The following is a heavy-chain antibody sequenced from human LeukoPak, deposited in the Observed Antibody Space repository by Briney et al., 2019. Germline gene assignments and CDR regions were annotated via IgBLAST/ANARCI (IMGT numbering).Heavy chain of an antibody. J-gene: IGHJ4*02. CDR3: AKKLPDASSYFDF. Sequence: GGSLRLSRVAPGLTLSNYDTTWVRQAPGKGLEYVSSIGSGGYRFYGGSVKGRFSISRDNSQNTVYLQMNSLRGEDTAIYFCAKKLPDASSYFDFWGQGILVTVSS. V-gene: IGHV3-23*01. D-gene: IGHD6-6*01. CDR1: GLTLSNYD. CDR2: IGSGGYR.